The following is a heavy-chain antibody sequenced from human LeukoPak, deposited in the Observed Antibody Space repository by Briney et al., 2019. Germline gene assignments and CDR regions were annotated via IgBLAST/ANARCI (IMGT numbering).Heavy chain of an antibody. CDR2: ISDSGGNT. J-gene: IGHJ4*02. CDR3: ARHRSSWLIDY. V-gene: IGHV3-23*01. D-gene: IGHD6-6*01. Sequence: GGSLRLSCAASGFTFNSYAMSWVRQAPWERLQWVSGISDSGGNTYYADSVRGRFTISRDNSNNTLYLQMNSLRAEDTAVYYCARHRSSWLIDYWGQGTLVTVSS. CDR1: GFTFNSYA.